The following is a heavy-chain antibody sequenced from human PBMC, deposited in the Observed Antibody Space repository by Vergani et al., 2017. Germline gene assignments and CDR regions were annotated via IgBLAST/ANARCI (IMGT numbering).Heavy chain of an antibody. CDR1: GYTFTDYF. Sequence: QVQLVQSGAEVKTPGASVKVSCKASGYTFTDYFMHWVRQAPGQGLEWMGGINPNSGGTNYAQKFQGRVTITRDTSISTAYSELSNLRSDDTAVYYCARVRTSSNRDYFDYWGQGTLVTVSS. J-gene: IGHJ4*02. D-gene: IGHD2-2*01. CDR3: ARVRTSSNRDYFDY. CDR2: INPNSGGT. V-gene: IGHV1-2*02.